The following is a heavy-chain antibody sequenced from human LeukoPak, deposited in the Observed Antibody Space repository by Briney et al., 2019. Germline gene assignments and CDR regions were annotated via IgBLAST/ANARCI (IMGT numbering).Heavy chain of an antibody. D-gene: IGHD3-16*01. CDR3: ARLIPAQSDPNDY. CDR2: IIPILGIA. Sequence: GSSVKVSCKASGGTFSSYAISWVRQAPGQGLEWMGRIIPILGIANYAQKFQGRVTITADKSTSTAYMELSSLRSEDTAVYYCARLIPAQSDPNDYWGQGTLVTVSS. J-gene: IGHJ4*02. CDR1: GGTFSSYA. V-gene: IGHV1-69*04.